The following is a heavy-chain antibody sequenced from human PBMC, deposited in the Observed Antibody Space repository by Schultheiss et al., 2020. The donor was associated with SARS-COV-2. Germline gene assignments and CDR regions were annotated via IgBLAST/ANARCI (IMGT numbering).Heavy chain of an antibody. Sequence: SVKVSCKASGFTFTSSAVQWVRQARGQRLEWIGWIVVGSGNTNYAQKLQGRVTMTTDTSTSTAYMELRSLRSDDTAVYYCARDFARYCSSTSCYREFYYYYGMDVWGQGTTVTVSS. J-gene: IGHJ6*02. CDR2: IVVGSGNT. D-gene: IGHD2-2*01. V-gene: IGHV1-58*01. CDR1: GFTFTSSA. CDR3: ARDFARYCSSTSCYREFYYYYGMDV.